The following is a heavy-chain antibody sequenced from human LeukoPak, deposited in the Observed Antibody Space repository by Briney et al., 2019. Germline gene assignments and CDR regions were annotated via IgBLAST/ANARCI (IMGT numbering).Heavy chain of an antibody. Sequence: PGGTLRLSCAASGFTFSSYGMSWVRQAPGKGLEWVSAIETGGASTYYADSVKGRFSISRDNSKNTLYLQMNSLRAEDTAVYYCAKYEGGQYPIDYWGQGTLVTVSS. CDR3: AKYEGGQYPIDY. CDR2: IETGGAST. V-gene: IGHV3-23*05. CDR1: GFTFSSYG. D-gene: IGHD3-16*01. J-gene: IGHJ4*02.